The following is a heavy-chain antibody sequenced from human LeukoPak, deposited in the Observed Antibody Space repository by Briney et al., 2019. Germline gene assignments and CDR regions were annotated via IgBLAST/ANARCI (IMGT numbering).Heavy chain of an antibody. D-gene: IGHD6-6*01. Sequence: PGGSLRLSCAASGFTFTNYWMSWVRQAPGKGLEWVANIKQDGSEKYYVDSVKGRFTISRDNAKNSLYLQMNSLRAEDTAVYYCARSSIAARPDYYFDYWGQGTLVTVSS. CDR1: GFTFTNYW. J-gene: IGHJ4*02. CDR2: IKQDGSEK. CDR3: ARSSIAARPDYYFDY. V-gene: IGHV3-7*01.